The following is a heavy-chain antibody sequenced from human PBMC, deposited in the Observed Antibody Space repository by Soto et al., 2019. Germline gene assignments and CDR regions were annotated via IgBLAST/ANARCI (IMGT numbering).Heavy chain of an antibody. V-gene: IGHV4-30-2*01. D-gene: IGHD3-10*01. J-gene: IGHJ6*02. CDR2: IYHSGST. CDR1: GGSISSGGYS. CDR3: AQGGSGSYDDYYGMDA. Sequence: GPGPGGASETLSLTCAVSGGSISSGGYSWSWIRQPPGKGLEWIGYIYHSGSTYYNPSLKSRVTISVDRSKNQFSLKLSSVTAADTAVYYCAQGGSGSYDDYYGMDAWGQGTTVTVSS.